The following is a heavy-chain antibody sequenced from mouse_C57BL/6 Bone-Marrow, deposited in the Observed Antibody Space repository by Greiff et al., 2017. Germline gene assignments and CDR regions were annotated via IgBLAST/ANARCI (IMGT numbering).Heavy chain of an antibody. CDR2: IYPGGGYT. V-gene: IGHV1-63*01. J-gene: IGHJ4*01. CDR1: GYTFTNYW. D-gene: IGHD2-5*01. Sequence: VQLQQSGAELVRPGTSVKMSCKASGYTFTNYWIGWAKQRPGHGLEWIGDIYPGGGYTNYNEKFKGKATLTADKSSSTAYMQFSSLTSEDSAIYYCARRGGYSNGAMDYWGQGTSVTVSS. CDR3: ARRGGYSNGAMDY.